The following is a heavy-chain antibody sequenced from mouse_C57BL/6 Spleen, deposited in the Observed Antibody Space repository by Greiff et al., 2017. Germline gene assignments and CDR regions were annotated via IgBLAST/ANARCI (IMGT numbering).Heavy chain of an antibody. D-gene: IGHD1-1*01. CDR3: ARGANRTWFAY. Sequence: QVQLQQPGPELVKPGASVKLSCKASGYTFTSYWMHWVKQRPGQGLEWIGNINPSNGGTTYNEKFKSKATLPVDKSSSTAYMQLCSLTSEDSSVYYCARGANRTWFAYWGQGTLVTVSA. CDR1: GYTFTSYW. V-gene: IGHV1-53*01. J-gene: IGHJ3*01. CDR2: INPSNGGT.